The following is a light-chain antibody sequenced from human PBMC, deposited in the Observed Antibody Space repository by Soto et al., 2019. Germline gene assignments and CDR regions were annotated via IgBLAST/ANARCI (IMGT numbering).Light chain of an antibody. CDR3: QQSYTRT. V-gene: IGKV1-5*02. CDR2: DAS. Sequence: DIQMTQSPSTLSASVGDRVTIICRASQSISSWLAWYQQKPGKAPKLLIYDASSLESGVPSRFSGSGSGTEFTLTISSLQPEDVATYYCQQSYTRTFGQGTKVDIK. J-gene: IGKJ1*01. CDR1: QSISSW.